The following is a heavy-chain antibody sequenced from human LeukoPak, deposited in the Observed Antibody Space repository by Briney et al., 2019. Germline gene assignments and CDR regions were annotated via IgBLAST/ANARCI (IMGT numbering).Heavy chain of an antibody. Sequence: ASVNVSCKTSGFRFTIFGVSWVRQAPGQGLEWMGWISTYIGVTHYAEKFEDRVTMTIDTSTTTAYMELRSLRYDDTAVYYCARDSDYSGNGNGDWFDPWGQGTVVTVSS. CDR3: ARDSDYSGNGNGDWFDP. CDR1: GFRFTIFG. CDR2: ISTYIGVT. J-gene: IGHJ5*02. V-gene: IGHV1-18*04. D-gene: IGHD4-11*01.